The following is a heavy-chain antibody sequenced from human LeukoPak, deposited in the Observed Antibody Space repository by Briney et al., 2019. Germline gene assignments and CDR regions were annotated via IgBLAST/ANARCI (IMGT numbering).Heavy chain of an antibody. CDR1: GGSMNSYY. J-gene: IGHJ6*03. V-gene: IGHV4-59*01. CDR2: IDDSGST. D-gene: IGHD5-24*01. CDR3: ARDRLTQLVTAPNQYSYYFYMDV. Sequence: SETLSLTCSVSGGSMNSYYWSWIRQPPGKGLEWIGYIDDSGSTNYNPSLKSRVTILLDTSKSQISLNLSSVTAADAAVYYCARDRLTQLVTAPNQYSYYFYMDVWGKGTTVTVSS.